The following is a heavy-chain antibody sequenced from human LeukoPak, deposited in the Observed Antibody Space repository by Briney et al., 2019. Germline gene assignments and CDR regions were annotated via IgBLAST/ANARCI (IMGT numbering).Heavy chain of an antibody. J-gene: IGHJ5*02. Sequence: SETLSLTCAVYGGSFSGYYWSWIRQSPGKGLEWIGELNHSGSTNYNPSLKSRVSISVDTSKNQFSLRLSSVSAADTAVYYCARGAYSSSWYWFDPWGQGTLVTVSS. CDR3: ARGAYSSSWYWFDP. CDR1: GGSFSGYY. CDR2: LNHSGST. D-gene: IGHD6-13*01. V-gene: IGHV4-34*01.